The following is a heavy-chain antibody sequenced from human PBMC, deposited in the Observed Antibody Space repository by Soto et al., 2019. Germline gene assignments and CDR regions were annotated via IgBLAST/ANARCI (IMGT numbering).Heavy chain of an antibody. D-gene: IGHD3-16*01. CDR3: ARGNPFNYAGFDV. V-gene: IGHV1-8*01. Sequence: ASVKVSCKASGYTFSDFDINWLRQASGQGPEWMGWMNAKSGDTFFAQRFQGKFNMAWDTSLSTAYMEVGSLTSDDTAIYFCARGNPFNYAGFDVWGQGTTVTVSS. J-gene: IGHJ6*02. CDR2: MNAKSGDT. CDR1: GYTFSDFD.